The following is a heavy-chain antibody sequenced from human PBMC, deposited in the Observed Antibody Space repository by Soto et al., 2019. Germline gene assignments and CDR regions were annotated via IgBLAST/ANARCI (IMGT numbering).Heavy chain of an antibody. Sequence: QVQLQESGPGLVKPSETLSLTCNVSGDSISSYYWSWIRQPPGRGLEWIGYIYYSGNTKYNPSLNSRVTMSVDTSKNQFSLRLNSVTAADTAVYYCARNSGGYCTSSSCYGFDVWGQGTMVTVSS. V-gene: IGHV4-59*01. CDR3: ARNSGGYCTSSSCYGFDV. D-gene: IGHD2-2*01. CDR1: GDSISSYY. J-gene: IGHJ3*01. CDR2: IYYSGNT.